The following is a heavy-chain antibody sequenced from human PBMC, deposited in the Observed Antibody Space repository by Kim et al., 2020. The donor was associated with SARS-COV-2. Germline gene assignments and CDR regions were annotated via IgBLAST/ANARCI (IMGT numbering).Heavy chain of an antibody. J-gene: IGHJ4*02. CDR1: GFTFGDYA. V-gene: IGHV3-49*04. CDR3: TSHCSSTSCYTDY. D-gene: IGHD2-2*01. Sequence: GGSLRLSCTASGFTFGDYAMSWVRQAPGKGLEWVGFIRSKAYGGTTEYAASVKGRFTISRDDSKSIAYLQMNSLKTEDTAVYYCTSHCSSTSCYTDYWGQGTLVTVSS. CDR2: IRSKAYGGTT.